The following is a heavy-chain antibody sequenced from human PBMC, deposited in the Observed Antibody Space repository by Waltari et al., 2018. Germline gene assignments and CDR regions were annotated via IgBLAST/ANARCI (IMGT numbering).Heavy chain of an antibody. D-gene: IGHD2-15*01. CDR1: GGSVVSSDG. J-gene: IGHJ4*02. CDR3: ARDRGRGLYFDS. Sequence: QLQLQESGPGLVKPLGNLSLPCDVSGGSVVSSDGGSWVRQYPGKGLEWIGQVHGSGKSYYNPSFASRVTVSLETSTNQFSLKVTSATAADTAVYYCARDRGRGLYFDSWGQGTLVTVSP. V-gene: IGHV4-4*02. CDR2: VHGSGKS.